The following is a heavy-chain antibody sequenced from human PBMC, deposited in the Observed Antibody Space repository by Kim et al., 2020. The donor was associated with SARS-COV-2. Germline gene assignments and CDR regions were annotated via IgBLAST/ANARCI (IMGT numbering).Heavy chain of an antibody. Sequence: APQFQGRVTMTEDTSTDTAYMELGSLRAEDTAVYYCATDSAAVDYYGMDVWGQGTTVTVSS. J-gene: IGHJ6*02. V-gene: IGHV1-24*01. CDR3: ATDSAAVDYYGMDV. D-gene: IGHD6-13*01.